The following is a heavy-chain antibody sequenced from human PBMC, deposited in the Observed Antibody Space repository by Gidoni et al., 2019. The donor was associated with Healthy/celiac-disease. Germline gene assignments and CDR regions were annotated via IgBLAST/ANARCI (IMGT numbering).Heavy chain of an antibody. CDR3: ARHRITMVRGVQGDYYYYYYRDV. CDR2: IYPGDSDT. V-gene: IGHV5-51*01. Sequence: EVQLVRSGAEGKKPGESLKISRKGSGYRFTSYWIGWVRQMPGKGLEWMGIIYPGDSDTRYSPSFQGQVTISADKSSSTAYLQWNSLKASDTAMYYCARHRITMVRGVQGDYYYYYYRDVWGKGTTVTVSS. D-gene: IGHD3-10*01. J-gene: IGHJ6*03. CDR1: GYRFTSYW.